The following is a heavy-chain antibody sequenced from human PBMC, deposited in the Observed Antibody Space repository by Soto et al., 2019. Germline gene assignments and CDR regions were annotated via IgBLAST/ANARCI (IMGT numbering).Heavy chain of an antibody. J-gene: IGHJ6*03. CDR1: GYSFTSYW. D-gene: IGHD2-2*01. CDR2: IYPGDSDT. Sequence: GESLTISCKGSGYSFTSYWIGWVRQMPGKGLEWMGIIYPGDSDTRYSPYFQGQVTISADKSISTAYLQWSSLKASDTAMYYCPRLRDCSSTSCYGGSYYYYYMDVWGKGTTVTVSS. CDR3: PRLRDCSSTSCYGGSYYYYYMDV. V-gene: IGHV5-51*01.